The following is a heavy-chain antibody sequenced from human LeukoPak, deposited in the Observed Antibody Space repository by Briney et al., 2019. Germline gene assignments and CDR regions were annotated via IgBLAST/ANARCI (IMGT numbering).Heavy chain of an antibody. V-gene: IGHV5-51*01. J-gene: IGHJ3*02. Sequence: GESLKISCKGSGYSFSSYWIAWVRQMPGKGLEWMGIIYPGDSDTRYSPSFQGQVTISADKSISTAYLQWSSLKASDTAMYYCARMEPPKRYDILTGYRGLKGTDGFDIWGQGTMVTVSS. CDR3: ARMEPPKRYDILTGYRGLKGTDGFDI. D-gene: IGHD3-9*01. CDR1: GYSFSSYW. CDR2: IYPGDSDT.